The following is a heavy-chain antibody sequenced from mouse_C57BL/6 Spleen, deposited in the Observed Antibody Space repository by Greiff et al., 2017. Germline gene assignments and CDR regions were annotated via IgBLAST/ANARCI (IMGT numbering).Heavy chain of an antibody. CDR3: TREGAFYYGSREYYFDY. CDR2: ISSGGDYI. CDR1: GFTFSSYA. Sequence: EVKVVESGEGLVKPGGSLKLSCAASGFTFSSYAMSWVRQTPEKRLEWVAYISSGGDYIYYADTVKGRFTISRDNARNTLYLQMSSLKSEDTAMYYCTREGAFYYGSREYYFDYWGQGTTLTVSS. V-gene: IGHV5-9-1*02. J-gene: IGHJ2*01. D-gene: IGHD1-1*01.